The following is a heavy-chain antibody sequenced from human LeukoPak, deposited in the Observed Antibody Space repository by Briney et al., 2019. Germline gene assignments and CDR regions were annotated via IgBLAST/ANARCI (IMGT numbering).Heavy chain of an antibody. Sequence: SETLSLTFCVSGGSISSGGYYWRWIRQPPGKGLVRIGYIYRSGSTYYNPSLKSRVTISVDRSKSQFSLKLSSVTAADTAVYYCARKTGGDINSGFDPWGQGTLVTVSS. D-gene: IGHD5-12*01. CDR2: IYRSGST. CDR1: GGSISSGGYY. CDR3: ARKTGGDINSGFDP. V-gene: IGHV4-30-2*01. J-gene: IGHJ5*02.